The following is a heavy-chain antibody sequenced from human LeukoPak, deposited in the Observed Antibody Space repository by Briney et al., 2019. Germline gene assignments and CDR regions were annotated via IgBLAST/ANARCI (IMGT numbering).Heavy chain of an antibody. D-gene: IGHD2-2*02. CDR1: GYSFTSYW. CDR3: TLYNY. Sequence: GESLKISCKGSGYSFTSYWIGWVRQAPGQRLEWMGWINAGNGNTKYSQEFQGRVTITRDRSASTAYMELSSLRSDDMAVYYCTLYNYWGQGTLVTVSS. J-gene: IGHJ4*02. V-gene: IGHV1-3*03. CDR2: INAGNGNT.